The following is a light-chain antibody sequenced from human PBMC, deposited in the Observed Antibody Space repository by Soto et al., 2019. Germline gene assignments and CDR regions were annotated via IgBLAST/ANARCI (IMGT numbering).Light chain of an antibody. J-gene: IGKJ1*01. CDR2: DTS. CDR3: QHSGSSPWT. V-gene: IGKV3D-20*01. Sequence: EIVLTQSPATLSLSPGERATLSCGASQTVGSTYLAWYHQKPGLAPRLLIYDTSSRATGIPDRFSGSGSGTDFTLTISRLEPEDLAVYSCQHSGSSPWTFGHGAKVEIK. CDR1: QTVGSTY.